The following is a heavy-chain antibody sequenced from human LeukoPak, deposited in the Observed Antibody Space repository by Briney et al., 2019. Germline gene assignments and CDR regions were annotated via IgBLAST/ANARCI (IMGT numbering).Heavy chain of an antibody. CDR1: GFTFSSYE. D-gene: IGHD3-9*01. J-gene: IGHJ4*02. V-gene: IGHV3-48*03. Sequence: GGSLRLSCAASGFTFSSYEMNWVRQAPGKGLEWVSYISSSGSTIYYADSVKGRFTISRDNAKNSLYLQMNSLRAEDTAVYYCARGAGYFDWLFPGYPAYYFDYWGQGTLVTVSS. CDR2: ISSSGSTI. CDR3: ARGAGYFDWLFPGYPAYYFDY.